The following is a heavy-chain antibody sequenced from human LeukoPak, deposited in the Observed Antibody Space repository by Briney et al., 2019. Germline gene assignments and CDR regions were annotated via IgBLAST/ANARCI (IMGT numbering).Heavy chain of an antibody. V-gene: IGHV1-18*01. D-gene: IGHD1-7*01. CDR2: ISAYNGNT. J-gene: IGHJ6*02. CDR1: GYTFTSYG. Sequence: VASVKVSCKASGYTFTSYGISWVRQAPGQGLAWMGWISAYNGNTNYAQKLQGRVTMTTDTSTSTAYMELRSLRSDDTAVYYCARAGTSRYNWNYDYYYYGMDVWGQGTTVTVSS. CDR3: ARAGTSRYNWNYDYYYYGMDV.